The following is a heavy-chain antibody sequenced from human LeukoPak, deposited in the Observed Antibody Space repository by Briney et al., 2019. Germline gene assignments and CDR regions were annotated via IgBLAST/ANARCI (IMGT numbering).Heavy chain of an antibody. D-gene: IGHD5-18*01. J-gene: IGHJ4*02. Sequence: GASVKVSCKASGGTFSSYAISWVRQAPGQGLEWMGRIIPIFGTANYAQKFRGRVTITTDESTSTAYMELSSLRSEDTAVYYCAREREPRYSYGFDYWGQGTLVTVSS. CDR2: IIPIFGTA. V-gene: IGHV1-69*05. CDR1: GGTFSSYA. CDR3: AREREPRYSYGFDY.